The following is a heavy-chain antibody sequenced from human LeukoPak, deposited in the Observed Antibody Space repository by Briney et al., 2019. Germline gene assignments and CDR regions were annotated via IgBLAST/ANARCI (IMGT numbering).Heavy chain of an antibody. CDR2: ISGSGGST. CDR1: GFTFSSYA. Sequence: GGSLRLSCAASGFTFSSYAMSWVRQAPGKGVEWVSAISGSGGSTYYADSVKGRFTISRDNSKNTLYLQMNSLRADDTAVYYCAKENGYCSGGSCYPYYYYGMDVWGQGTTVTVSS. D-gene: IGHD2-15*01. V-gene: IGHV3-23*01. CDR3: AKENGYCSGGSCYPYYYYGMDV. J-gene: IGHJ6*02.